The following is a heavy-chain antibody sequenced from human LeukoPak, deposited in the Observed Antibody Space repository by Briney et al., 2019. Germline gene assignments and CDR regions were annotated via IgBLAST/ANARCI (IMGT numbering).Heavy chain of an antibody. CDR3: ARGVWFGESWAGY. J-gene: IGHJ4*02. D-gene: IGHD3-10*01. Sequence: PGGSLRLSCAASGFTFSSYAMTWVRQAPGKGLEWVSAFSGSAGTTYYADSLKGRLTNSRDNSKNTLYLQMDSLKAEDTAVYYCARGVWFGESWAGYWGQGTLVTVSS. V-gene: IGHV3-23*01. CDR2: FSGSAGTT. CDR1: GFTFSSYA.